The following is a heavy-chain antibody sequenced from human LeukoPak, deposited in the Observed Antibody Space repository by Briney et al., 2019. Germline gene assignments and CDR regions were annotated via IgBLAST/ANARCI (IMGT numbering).Heavy chain of an antibody. D-gene: IGHD3-16*02. V-gene: IGHV3-23*01. CDR1: GGSFSGYY. J-gene: IGHJ4*02. CDR3: AKSPISYYFDY. CDR2: ISGSGGST. Sequence: PSETLSLTCAVYGGSFSGYYWSWIRQPPGKGLEWVSAISGSGGSTYYADSVKGRFTISRDNSKNTLYLQMNSLRAEDTAVYYCAKSPISYYFDYWGQGTLVTVSS.